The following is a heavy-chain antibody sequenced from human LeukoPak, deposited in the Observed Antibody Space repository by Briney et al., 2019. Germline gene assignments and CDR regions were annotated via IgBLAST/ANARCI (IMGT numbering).Heavy chain of an antibody. CDR2: IYSGGST. J-gene: IGHJ5*02. CDR3: ARAESP. V-gene: IGHV3-66*02. Sequence: PGNGLEWVSVIYSGGSTYYADSVKGRFTISRDNSKNTLYLQMNSLRAEDTAVYYCARAESPWGQGTLVTVSS.